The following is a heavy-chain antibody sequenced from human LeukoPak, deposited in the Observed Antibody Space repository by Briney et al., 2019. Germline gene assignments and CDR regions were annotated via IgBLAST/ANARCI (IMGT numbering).Heavy chain of an antibody. D-gene: IGHD1-26*01. J-gene: IGHJ4*02. Sequence: PGRSLRLSCEASRLTFSSYGMHWVRQAPGKGLEWVAFISYDGTNKYYVDSVKGRFTISKDNAKNSLYLQMNSLRAEDTAVYYCARETRWELFDYWGQGTLVTVSS. V-gene: IGHV3-30*03. CDR1: RLTFSSYG. CDR3: ARETRWELFDY. CDR2: ISYDGTNK.